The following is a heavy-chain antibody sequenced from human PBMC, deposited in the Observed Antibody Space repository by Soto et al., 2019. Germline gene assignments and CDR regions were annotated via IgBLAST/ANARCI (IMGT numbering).Heavy chain of an antibody. Sequence: QVHLVQSAAEVKKPGSSVRVSCTTSGGTFVRNTIAWVRQAPKQGLEWMGDVVPIFGTSNYAQKFQGRLTITADEATTTAYMELHSLTSDDTAVYFCARDLNWALDYWGQGTLVIVS. J-gene: IGHJ4*02. CDR3: ARDLNWALDY. CDR2: VVPIFGTS. CDR1: GGTFVRNT. D-gene: IGHD7-27*01. V-gene: IGHV1-69*01.